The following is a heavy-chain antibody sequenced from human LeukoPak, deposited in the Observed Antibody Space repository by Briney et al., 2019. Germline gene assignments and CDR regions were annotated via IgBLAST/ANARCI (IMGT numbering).Heavy chain of an antibody. CDR1: GGSIRSYY. Sequence: PSETLSLTCTVSGGSIRSYYWSWIRQPPGKGLEWIGYISYSGSTNYSPSLKSRVTISVDTSKNQFSLKLSSVTAADTAVHYCARHAGGTTYNYWGQGTLVTVSS. V-gene: IGHV4-59*08. CDR2: ISYSGST. D-gene: IGHD1-7*01. CDR3: ARHAGGTTYNY. J-gene: IGHJ4*02.